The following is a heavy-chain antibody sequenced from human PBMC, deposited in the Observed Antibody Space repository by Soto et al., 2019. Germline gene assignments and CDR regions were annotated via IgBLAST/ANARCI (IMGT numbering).Heavy chain of an antibody. CDR1: GYTFTSYD. Sequence: ASVKVSCKASGYTFTSYDINWVRQATGQGLEWMGWMNPNSGNTGYAQKFQGRVTMTRNTSISTAYMELSSLRSEDTAVYYCAREQQQLVTFDYWGQGTLVTVSS. V-gene: IGHV1-8*01. CDR3: AREQQQLVTFDY. D-gene: IGHD6-13*01. J-gene: IGHJ4*02. CDR2: MNPNSGNT.